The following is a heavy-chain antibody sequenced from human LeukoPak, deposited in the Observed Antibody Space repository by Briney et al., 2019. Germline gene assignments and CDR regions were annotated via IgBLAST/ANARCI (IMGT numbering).Heavy chain of an antibody. Sequence: GASVKVSCKPSGYIFTSYYIHWVRQGPGQGLEWMGIINPSGGNTNYAQKFQGRVTMTRDTSTSTVYMELSSLRSGDTAVYYCARFAVHRRLAVAGQFGLDYWGQGTLVTVSS. V-gene: IGHV1-46*01. CDR1: GYIFTSYY. CDR3: ARFAVHRRLAVAGQFGLDY. D-gene: IGHD6-19*01. J-gene: IGHJ4*02. CDR2: INPSGGNT.